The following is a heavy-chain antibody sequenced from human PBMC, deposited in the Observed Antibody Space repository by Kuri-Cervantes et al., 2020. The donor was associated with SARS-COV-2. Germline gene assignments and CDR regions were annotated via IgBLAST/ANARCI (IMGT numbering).Heavy chain of an antibody. CDR3: ARDCGFDQFSGYYGMGV. Sequence: SVKVSCKASGYTFTSYYMHWVRQAPGQGLEWMGIINPSGGSTSYAQKFQGRVTITRDTSASTAYMELSSLRSEDTAVYYCARDCGFDQFSGYYGMGVWGQGTTVTVSS. D-gene: IGHD3-9*01. J-gene: IGHJ6*02. V-gene: IGHV1-46*01. CDR2: INPSGGST. CDR1: GYTFTSYY.